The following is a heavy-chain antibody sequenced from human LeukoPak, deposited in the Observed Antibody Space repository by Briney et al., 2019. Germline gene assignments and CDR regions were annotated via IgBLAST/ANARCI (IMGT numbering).Heavy chain of an antibody. CDR1: GFTFSSYA. D-gene: IGHD3-10*01. J-gene: IGHJ4*02. CDR2: ISGSGIDT. CDR3: ARTMVQGVIITSYFDY. Sequence: GGSLRLSCAASGFTFSSYALTWVRQAPGKGLEWVSGISGSGIDTYYADAVKGRFTISRDNSKNTLYLQMNSLRAEDTALYYCARTMVQGVIITSYFDYWGQGTLVTVSS. V-gene: IGHV3-23*01.